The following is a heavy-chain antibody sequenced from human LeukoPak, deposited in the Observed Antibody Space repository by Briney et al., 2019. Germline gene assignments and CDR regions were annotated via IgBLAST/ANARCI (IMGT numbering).Heavy chain of an antibody. J-gene: IGHJ6*03. Sequence: PSETLSLTCTVSGGSISSGGYYCSWIRQHPGKGLEWIGYIYYSGSTYYNPSLKSRVTISVDTSKNQFSLKLSSVTAADTAVYYCASGGTSYYYYYYMDVWGKGTTVTVSS. D-gene: IGHD1-1*01. V-gene: IGHV4-31*03. CDR3: ASGGTSYYYYYYMDV. CDR2: IYYSGST. CDR1: GGSISSGGYY.